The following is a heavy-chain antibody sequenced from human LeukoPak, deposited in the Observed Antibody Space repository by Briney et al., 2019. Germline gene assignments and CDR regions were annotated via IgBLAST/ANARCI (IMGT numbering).Heavy chain of an antibody. D-gene: IGHD3-22*01. V-gene: IGHV1-2*06. CDR3: ARDGDSSGYYYFDY. CDR1: GYTFTGYY. CDR2: IIPNTGGT. J-gene: IGHJ4*02. Sequence: GASVKVSCKASGYTFTGYYIHWVRQAPGQGLEWMGRIIPNTGGTDYAQKFQDRVTMTRDTSTNTAYMELSRLSSDDTAVYYCARDGDSSGYYYFDYWGQGTLVTVSS.